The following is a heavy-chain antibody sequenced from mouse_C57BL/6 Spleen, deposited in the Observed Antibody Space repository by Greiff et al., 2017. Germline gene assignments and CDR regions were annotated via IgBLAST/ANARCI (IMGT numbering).Heavy chain of an antibody. CDR2: INPNNGGT. CDR3: ARLRLRRYFDV. Sequence: VPLQQSGPELVKPGASVKISCKASGYTFTDYYMNWVKQSHGKSLEWIGDINPNNGGTSYNQKFKGKATLTVDKSSSTAYMELRSLTSEYSAVYYCARLRLRRYFDVWGTGTTVTVSS. V-gene: IGHV1-26*01. J-gene: IGHJ1*03. D-gene: IGHD2-2*01. CDR1: GYTFTDYY.